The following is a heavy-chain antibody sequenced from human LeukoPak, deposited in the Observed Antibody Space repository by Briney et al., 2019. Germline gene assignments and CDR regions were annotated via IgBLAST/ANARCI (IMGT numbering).Heavy chain of an antibody. CDR3: AKDGSRIYYYYYMDV. CDR1: GFTFSGYG. V-gene: IGHV3-43D*03. J-gene: IGHJ6*03. Sequence: GGSLRLSCAASGFTFSGYGMHWVRQAPGKGLEWVSLISWDGGSTYYADSVKGRFTISRDNSKNSLYLQMNSLRAEDTALYYCAKDGSRIYYYYYMDVWGKGTTVTVSS. CDR2: ISWDGGST.